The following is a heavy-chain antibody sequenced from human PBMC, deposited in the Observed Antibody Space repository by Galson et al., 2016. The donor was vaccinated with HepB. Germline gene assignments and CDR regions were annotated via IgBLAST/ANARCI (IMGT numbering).Heavy chain of an antibody. CDR2: IGSSNK. Sequence: LSCAASRFTFSAYTMNWVRQPPGKGLEWVSSIGSSNKYYSDSVKGRFTISRDNSNNRLYLQMNSLGAEDTATYYCARDRGPYGVPFYIDFWGQGTLVIVSS. D-gene: IGHD4-17*01. V-gene: IGHV3-69-1*02. J-gene: IGHJ4*02. CDR3: ARDRGPYGVPFYIDF. CDR1: RFTFSAYT.